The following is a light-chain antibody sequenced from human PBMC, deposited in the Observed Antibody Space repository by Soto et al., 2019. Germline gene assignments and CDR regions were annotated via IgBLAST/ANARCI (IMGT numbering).Light chain of an antibody. V-gene: IGKV3-20*01. Sequence: EIVLTQSPGTLSLSPGEGATLSCRASQSVSSSYLAWYKQKPGQAPRPLIYGASSRATGIPDRFSGSGSGTDFTLTISRLEPKDFAVYYGQQYGSSPKTFGQGTKVEIK. J-gene: IGKJ1*01. CDR1: QSVSSSY. CDR3: QQYGSSPKT. CDR2: GAS.